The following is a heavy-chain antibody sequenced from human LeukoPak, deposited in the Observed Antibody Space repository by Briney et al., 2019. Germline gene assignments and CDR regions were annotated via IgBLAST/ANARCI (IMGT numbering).Heavy chain of an antibody. Sequence: SSETLSLTCTVSGGSISSYYWSWIRQPPGKGLEWIGYIYYSGSTNYNPSLKSRVTISVDTSKNQFSLKLSSVTAADTAVYYCAREKESSSWYRGGHNWFDPWGQGTLVTVSS. V-gene: IGHV4-59*01. D-gene: IGHD6-13*01. CDR3: AREKESSSWYRGGHNWFDP. CDR2: IYYSGST. J-gene: IGHJ5*02. CDR1: GGSISSYY.